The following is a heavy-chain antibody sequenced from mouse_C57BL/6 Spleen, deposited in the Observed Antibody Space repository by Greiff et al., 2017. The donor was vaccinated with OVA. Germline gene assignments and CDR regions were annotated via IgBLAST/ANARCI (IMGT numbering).Heavy chain of an antibody. CDR2: IDPSDSYT. Sequence: VQLQQPGAELVMPGASVKLSCKASGYTFTSYWMHWVKQRPGQGLEWIGEIDPSDSYTNYNQKFKGKSTLTVDKSSSTAYMQLSSLTSEDSAVYYCARVIFYDDAMDYWGQGTSVTVSS. CDR3: ARVIFYDDAMDY. CDR1: GYTFTSYW. D-gene: IGHD2-12*01. J-gene: IGHJ4*01. V-gene: IGHV1-69*01.